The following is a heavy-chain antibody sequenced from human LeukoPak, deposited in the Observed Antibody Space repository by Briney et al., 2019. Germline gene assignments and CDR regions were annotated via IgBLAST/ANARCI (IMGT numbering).Heavy chain of an antibody. CDR1: GGTFSSYA. CDR3: ATTSGRGYNAFDI. J-gene: IGHJ3*02. V-gene: IGHV1-69*13. CDR2: IIPIFGTA. D-gene: IGHD6-25*01. Sequence: SVKVSCKASGGTFSSYAISWVRQAPGQGLEWMGGIIPIFGTANYAQKFQGRVTITADESTSTAYMELSSLRSEDTAVYYCATTSGRGYNAFDIWGQGALVTVSS.